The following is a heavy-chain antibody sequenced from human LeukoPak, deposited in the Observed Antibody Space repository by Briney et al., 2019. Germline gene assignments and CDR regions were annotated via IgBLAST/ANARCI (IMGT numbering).Heavy chain of an antibody. V-gene: IGHV3-20*04. J-gene: IGHJ6*03. CDR1: GFTFDDYG. CDR3: ARETFSTYYYYYYMDV. CDR2: INWNGGST. Sequence: GGSLRLSCAASGFTFDDYGMGWVRQAPGKGLEWVSGINWNGGSTGYADSVKGRFTISRDNAKNSLYLQMNSLRAEDTALYYCARETFSTYYYYYYMDVWGKGTTVTVSS. D-gene: IGHD2/OR15-2a*01.